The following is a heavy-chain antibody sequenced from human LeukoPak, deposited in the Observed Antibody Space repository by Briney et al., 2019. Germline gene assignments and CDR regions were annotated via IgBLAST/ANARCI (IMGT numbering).Heavy chain of an antibody. V-gene: IGHV3-23*01. CDR3: AKGFRYFDWFFDY. CDR1: GFTFSSYA. D-gene: IGHD3-9*01. Sequence: PGGSLRLSCAASGFTFSSYAMSWVRQAPGKGLEWVSAISGSGGSTYYADSVKGRFTISRDNSKNTLYLQMNSLSAEDTAVYYCAKGFRYFDWFFDYWGQGTLVTVSS. CDR2: ISGSGGST. J-gene: IGHJ4*02.